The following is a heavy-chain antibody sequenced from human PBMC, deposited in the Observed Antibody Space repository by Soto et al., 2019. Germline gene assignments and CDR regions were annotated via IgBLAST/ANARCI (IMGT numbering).Heavy chain of an antibody. D-gene: IGHD3-9*01. CDR1: GYTFTSYY. CDR2: INPSGGST. J-gene: IGHJ6*03. V-gene: IGHV1-46*03. CDR3: ARADVLRYFDWLLSPMDV. Sequence: ASVKVSCKASGYTFTSYYMHWVRQAPGQGLEWMGIINPSGGSTSHAQKFQGRVTMTRDTSTSTVYMELSSLRSEDTAVYYCARADVLRYFDWLLSPMDVWGKGTTVTVSS.